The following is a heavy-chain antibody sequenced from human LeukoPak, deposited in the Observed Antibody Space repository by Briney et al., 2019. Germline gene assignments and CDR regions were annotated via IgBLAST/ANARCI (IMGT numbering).Heavy chain of an antibody. CDR1: GYTFTNYD. J-gene: IGHJ4*02. D-gene: IGHD1-26*01. CDR2: ITPYNGNT. Sequence: ASVKVSCRASGYTFTNYDITWIRQAPGQGLEWMGYITPYNGNTNYAQKLQGRVTMTTDTSTSTVYMELRSLRSDDTAVYYCAREASSGAYNDYWGQGTLVTASS. CDR3: AREASSGAYNDY. V-gene: IGHV1-18*01.